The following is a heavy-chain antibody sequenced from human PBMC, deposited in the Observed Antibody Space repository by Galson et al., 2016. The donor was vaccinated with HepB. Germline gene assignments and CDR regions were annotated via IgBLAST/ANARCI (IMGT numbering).Heavy chain of an antibody. V-gene: IGHV1-46*01. CDR1: GYIFTSKY. CDR3: ARLTDY. J-gene: IGHJ4*02. CDR2: IHPSGGIT. Sequence: SVKVSCKASGYIFTSKYIHWVRQAPGQGLQWMGMIHPSGGITNYAQEFQGRVTMTTDTSTSTAYMELRSLRSDDTAVYYCARLTDYWGQGTLVTVSS.